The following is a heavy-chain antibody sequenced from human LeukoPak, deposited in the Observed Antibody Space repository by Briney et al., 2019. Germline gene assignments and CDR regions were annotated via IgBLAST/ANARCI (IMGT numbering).Heavy chain of an antibody. Sequence: PSETLSLTCTVSGGSISSSSYYWGWIRQPPGKGLEWIGSIYYSGSTYYNPSLKSRVTISVDTSKNQFSLKLSSVTAADTAVYYCARHVGYSYGYDSYGGNSNYFDYWGQGTLVTVSS. CDR1: GGSISSSSYY. CDR2: IYYSGST. D-gene: IGHD5-18*01. CDR3: ARHVGYSYGYDSYGGNSNYFDY. J-gene: IGHJ4*02. V-gene: IGHV4-39*01.